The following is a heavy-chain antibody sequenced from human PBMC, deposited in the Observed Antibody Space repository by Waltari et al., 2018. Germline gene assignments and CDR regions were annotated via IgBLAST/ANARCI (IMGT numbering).Heavy chain of an antibody. CDR2: IGGTT. CDR1: GFIFSSYE. CDR3: ARDSGTCRGDNCNHFNY. V-gene: IGHV3-48*03. Sequence: EVQLVESGGGLAQPGGSLRLSCVASGFIFSSYEMNWVRQAPGKGLEWILYIGGTTHYADSVKGRFTISRDNAKNSLYLQMNSLSAEDTAVYYCARDSGTCRGDNCNHFNYWGPGTLVTVSS. D-gene: IGHD1-20*01. J-gene: IGHJ4*02.